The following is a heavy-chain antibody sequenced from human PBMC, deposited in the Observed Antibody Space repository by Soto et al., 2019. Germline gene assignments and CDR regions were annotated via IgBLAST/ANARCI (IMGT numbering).Heavy chain of an antibody. D-gene: IGHD1-26*01. J-gene: IGHJ4*02. CDR2: IKTKSNGGTP. CDR1: GFTFSNTW. V-gene: IGHV3-15*02. Sequence: EVQLVESGGALVKPGGSLTLSCAASGFTFSNTWMAWVRQAPGKGLEWVGRIKTKSNGGTPDYAAPVEGRFALSRDDSKDMLYLQMSSLKTEDTAVYYCATVRHRGNYFLDYWGQGNLVTVSS. CDR3: ATVRHRGNYFLDY.